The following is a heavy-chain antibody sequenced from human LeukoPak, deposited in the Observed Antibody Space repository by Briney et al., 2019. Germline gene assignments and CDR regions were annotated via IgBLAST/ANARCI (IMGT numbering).Heavy chain of an antibody. CDR3: ARDLYVWGSYRTHWFDP. Sequence: SQTLSLTCAISGDSVSSNSAAWNWIRQSPSRGLEWLGRTYYRSKWYNDYAVSVKSRITINPDTSKNQFSLQLNSVTPEDTAVYYCARDLYVWGSYRTHWFDPWGQGTLVTVSS. CDR2: TYYRSKWYN. V-gene: IGHV6-1*01. D-gene: IGHD3-16*02. CDR1: GDSVSSNSAA. J-gene: IGHJ5*02.